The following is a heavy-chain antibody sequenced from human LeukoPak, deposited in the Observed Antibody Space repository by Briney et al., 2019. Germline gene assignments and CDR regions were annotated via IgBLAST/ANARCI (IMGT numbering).Heavy chain of an antibody. CDR2: INHSGST. CDR3: ARFPLVVAATPPLDYFDY. D-gene: IGHD2-15*01. Sequence: SETLSLTCAVYGGSFSGYYWSWIRQPPGKGLEWIGEINHSGSTNYNPSLKSRVTISVDTSKNQFSLKLSSVTAADTAVYYCARFPLVVAATPPLDYFDYWGQGTLVTVSS. J-gene: IGHJ4*02. V-gene: IGHV4-34*01. CDR1: GGSFSGYY.